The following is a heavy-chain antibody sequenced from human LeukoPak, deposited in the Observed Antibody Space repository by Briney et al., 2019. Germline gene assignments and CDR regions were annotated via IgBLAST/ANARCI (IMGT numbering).Heavy chain of an antibody. CDR1: GFSVSSDH. J-gene: IGHJ4*02. V-gene: IGHV3-53*01. CDR3: AKARGGD. Sequence: GGSLRLSCAASGFSVSSDHMSWVRQAPGKGLEWVSLFHSDTNIYYVDSVKGRFTISRDDSKNTVYLQMNSLRVEDTAVYYCAKARGGDWGQGTLVTVSS. CDR2: FHSDTNI. D-gene: IGHD3-10*01.